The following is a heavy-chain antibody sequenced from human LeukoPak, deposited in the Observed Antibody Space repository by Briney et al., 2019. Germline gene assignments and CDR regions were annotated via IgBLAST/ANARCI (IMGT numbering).Heavy chain of an antibody. CDR1: GGSINSGGYF. V-gene: IGHV4-31*03. D-gene: IGHD3-22*01. CDR3: ASLKDYYDSSGYYYDY. J-gene: IGHJ4*02. CDR2: IYYSGST. Sequence: SQTLSLTCTVSGGSINSGGYFWSWIRQHPGKGLEWFGYIYYSGSTYYNPSLKSRVTMSVDTSKNQFSLKLSSVTAADTAVYYCASLKDYYDSSGYYYDYWGQGTLVTVSS.